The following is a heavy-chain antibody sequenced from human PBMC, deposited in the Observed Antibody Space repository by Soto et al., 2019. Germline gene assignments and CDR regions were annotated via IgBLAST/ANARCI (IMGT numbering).Heavy chain of an antibody. D-gene: IGHD2-2*01. Sequence: QVQLQESGPGLVKTSETLSLTCTVSGGSISPYYWSWFRQSPGKGLEWIGYIFYRGSTNYNPSLKSRVTISVDMSKNHFSLKLISVTAADTAVYSCARAVSAMSPSDIWVRGTMVTVSS. CDR2: IFYRGST. CDR1: GGSISPYY. J-gene: IGHJ3*02. CDR3: ARAVSAMSPSDI. V-gene: IGHV4-59*01.